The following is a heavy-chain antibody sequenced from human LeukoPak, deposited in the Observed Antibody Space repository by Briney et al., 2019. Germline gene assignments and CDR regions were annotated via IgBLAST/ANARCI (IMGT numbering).Heavy chain of an antibody. CDR2: ISSSSSYI. CDR3: ASYGDLTATFDY. Sequence: GGSLRLSCAASGSTFSSYSMNWVRQAPGKGLEWVSSISSSSSYIYYADSVKGRFTISRDNAKNSLYLQMNSLRAEDTAVYYCASYGDLTATFDYWGQGTLVTVPS. J-gene: IGHJ4*02. D-gene: IGHD4-17*01. V-gene: IGHV3-21*01. CDR1: GSTFSSYS.